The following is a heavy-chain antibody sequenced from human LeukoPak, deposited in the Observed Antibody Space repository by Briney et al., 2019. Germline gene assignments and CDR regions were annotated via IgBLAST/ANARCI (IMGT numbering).Heavy chain of an antibody. Sequence: ETLSLTCTVSGGSVSSGSYYWSWIRQPPGKGLEWIGYIYYSGSTNYNPSLKSRVAISVDTSKNQFSLKLSSVTAADTAVYYCARYCSSTSCRWRWFDPWGQGTLVTVSS. CDR1: GGSVSSGSYY. CDR3: ARYCSSTSCRWRWFDP. V-gene: IGHV4-61*01. D-gene: IGHD2-2*01. J-gene: IGHJ5*02. CDR2: IYYSGST.